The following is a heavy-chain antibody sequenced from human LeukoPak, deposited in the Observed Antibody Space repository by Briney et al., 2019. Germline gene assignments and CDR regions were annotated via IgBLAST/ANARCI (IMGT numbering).Heavy chain of an antibody. D-gene: IGHD3-10*01. CDR3: ATTTYYYGSGSYTRYYYMDV. CDR1: GGSISSYY. CDR2: IYTSGST. Sequence: SETLSLTCTVSGGSISSYYWSWTRQPAGKGLEWIGRIYTSGSTNYNPSLKSRVTMSVDTSKNQFSLKLSSVTAADTAVYYCATTTYYYGSGSYTRYYYMDVWGKGTTVTISS. J-gene: IGHJ6*03. V-gene: IGHV4-4*07.